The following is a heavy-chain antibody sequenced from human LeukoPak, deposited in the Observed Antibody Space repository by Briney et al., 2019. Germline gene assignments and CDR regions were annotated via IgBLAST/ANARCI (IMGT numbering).Heavy chain of an antibody. J-gene: IGHJ4*02. CDR1: GVPFSTYY. CDR3: TRAVAGHPD. Sequence: SETLSLTCAVSGVPFSTYYWSWVRRSPTQGLEWIGEINHSGYTNYNPSLKSRVTMSIDTSKNQFSLRLTSVTAADTGVYYCTRAVAGHPDWGQRTLVTVSS. D-gene: IGHD6-19*01. V-gene: IGHV4-34*01. CDR2: INHSGYT.